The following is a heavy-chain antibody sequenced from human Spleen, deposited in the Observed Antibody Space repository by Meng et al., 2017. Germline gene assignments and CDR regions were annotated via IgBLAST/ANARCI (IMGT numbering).Heavy chain of an antibody. J-gene: IGHJ5*02. Sequence: GESLKISCAAPGFTFSSYWMSWVRQAPGKGLEWVANIKQDGSEKYYVDSVKGRFTISRDNAKNSLYLQMNSLRAEDTAVYYCARVPLSDIVVVVAATPISWFDPWGQGTLVTVSS. CDR1: GFTFSSYW. CDR2: IKQDGSEK. D-gene: IGHD2-15*01. V-gene: IGHV3-7*01. CDR3: ARVPLSDIVVVVAATPISWFDP.